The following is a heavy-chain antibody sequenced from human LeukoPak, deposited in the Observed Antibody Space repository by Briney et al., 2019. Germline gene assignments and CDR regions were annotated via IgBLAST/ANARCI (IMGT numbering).Heavy chain of an antibody. Sequence: PSETLSLTCAVYGGSFSGYYWSWIRQPPGKGLEWIGEINHSGSTNYNPSLKSRVTMSVDTSKNQFSLKLSSVTAADTAVYYCVRLVDDSSGPLDNWGQGTLATVSS. CDR2: INHSGST. J-gene: IGHJ4*02. D-gene: IGHD3-22*01. CDR1: GGSFSGYY. V-gene: IGHV4-34*01. CDR3: VRLVDDSSGPLDN.